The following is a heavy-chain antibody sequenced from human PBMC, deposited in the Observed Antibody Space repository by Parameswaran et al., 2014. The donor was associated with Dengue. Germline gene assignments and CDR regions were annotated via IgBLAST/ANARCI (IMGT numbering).Heavy chain of an antibody. CDR2: IYYSGST. Sequence: SETLSLTCTVSGGSISSSSYYWGWIRQPPGKGLEWIGSIYYSGSTYYNPSLKSRVTISVDTSKNQFSLKLSSVTAADTAVYYCAGDALYYYSSSARYGMDVWGQGTTVTVSS. V-gene: IGHV4-39*07. CDR1: GGSISSSSYY. CDR3: AGDALYYYSSSARYGMDV. D-gene: IGHD3-10*01. J-gene: IGHJ6*02.